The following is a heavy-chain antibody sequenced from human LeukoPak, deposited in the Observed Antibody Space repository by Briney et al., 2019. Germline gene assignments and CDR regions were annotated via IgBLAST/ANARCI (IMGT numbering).Heavy chain of an antibody. Sequence: GGSLRLSCVVSGFTFDDYAMHWVRQGPGKGLEWVSLISGDGGRTYYAHSVKGRFTISRDNSKNSLYLEMTSLRTEDTALYYVAKDTLNGFYEKFDYWGQGTLVTVSS. CDR1: GFTFDDYA. J-gene: IGHJ4*02. V-gene: IGHV3-43*02. CDR2: ISGDGGRT. CDR3: AKDTLNGFYEKFDY. D-gene: IGHD5/OR15-5a*01.